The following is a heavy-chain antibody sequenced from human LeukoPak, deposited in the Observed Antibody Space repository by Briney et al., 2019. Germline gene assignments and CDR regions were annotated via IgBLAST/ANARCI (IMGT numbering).Heavy chain of an antibody. CDR3: ASTGAGPFDY. D-gene: IGHD1-26*01. V-gene: IGHV4-34*01. Sequence: SETLSLTCAVYGGSFSGYYWSWIRRPPGKGLEWIGEINHSGSTNYNPSLKSRVTISVDTSKNQFSLKLSSVTAADTAVYYCASTGAGPFDYWGQGTLVTVSS. CDR2: INHSGST. CDR1: GGSFSGYY. J-gene: IGHJ4*02.